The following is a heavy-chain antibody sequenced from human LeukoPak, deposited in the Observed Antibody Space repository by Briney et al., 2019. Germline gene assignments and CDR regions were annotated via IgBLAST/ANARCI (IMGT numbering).Heavy chain of an antibody. CDR1: GFTFSSFW. V-gene: IGHV3-74*03. Sequence: GGSLRLSCAASGFTFSSFWIYWVRHAPGKGLVWVSRINSDGSETMYADSVKGRFTISRDNAKNTLYLEMNTLRAEDTAVYYCARVRMGDDFNPFDYWGQGTLVTVSS. CDR2: INSDGSET. J-gene: IGHJ4*02. CDR3: ARVRMGDDFNPFDY. D-gene: IGHD3-16*01.